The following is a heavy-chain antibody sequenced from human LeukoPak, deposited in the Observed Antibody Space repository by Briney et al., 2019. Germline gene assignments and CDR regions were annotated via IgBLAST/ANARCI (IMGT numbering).Heavy chain of an antibody. V-gene: IGHV4-30-2*01. CDR3: ARVHADTAMGTFDY. CDR2: IYHSGST. CDR1: GGSISSGGYS. D-gene: IGHD5-18*01. Sequence: PSETLSLTCAVSGGSISSGGYSWSWIRQPPGKGLEWIGYIYHSGSTYYNPSLKSRVTISVDRSKNQFSLKLSSVTAADTAVYYCARVHADTAMGTFDYWGQGTLVTVSS. J-gene: IGHJ4*02.